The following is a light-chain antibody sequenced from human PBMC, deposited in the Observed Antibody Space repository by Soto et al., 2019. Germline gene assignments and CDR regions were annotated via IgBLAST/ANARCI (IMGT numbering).Light chain of an antibody. J-gene: IGKJ5*01. CDR2: KAS. CDR3: QQYHGYLLT. Sequence: DIQMTQSPSTLSASVGERVTITCRASQSISAWLAWYQQKPGKAPKLLIYKASNVESGVPSRFSGSGSGTEFTLTISSLQPDDFATYYCQQYHGYLLTFGQGIGLEIK. CDR1: QSISAW. V-gene: IGKV1-5*03.